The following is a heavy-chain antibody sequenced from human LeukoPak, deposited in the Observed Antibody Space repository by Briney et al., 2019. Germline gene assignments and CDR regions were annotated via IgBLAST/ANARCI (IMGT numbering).Heavy chain of an antibody. CDR2: ISSSGSTR. V-gene: IGHV3-11*01. CDR3: ARDKSRAAAASIFDY. Sequence: GGCLRPSCAASGFTFSDYYMSWIRQAPGKGLEWDSYISSSGSTRYYADSVKGRFTISRDNAKNSLYLQMNSLRAEDTAVYYCARDKSRAAAASIFDYWGQGTLVTVSS. CDR1: GFTFSDYY. J-gene: IGHJ4*02. D-gene: IGHD6-13*01.